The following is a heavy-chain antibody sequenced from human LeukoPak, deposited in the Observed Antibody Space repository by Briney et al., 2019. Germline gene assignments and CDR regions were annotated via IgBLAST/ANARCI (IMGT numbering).Heavy chain of an antibody. V-gene: IGHV4-59*08. Sequence: SETLSLTCSVSGGTLNSFYWSWIRQPPGKGLEWIGYVYYTGNTNYNPSLKSRVTISADTSKNQFSLKLNSVTAADTAVYYCARVGAEGDENFDYWGQGTLVTVSS. CDR3: ARVGAEGDENFDY. CDR1: GGTLNSFY. J-gene: IGHJ4*02. CDR2: VYYTGNT. D-gene: IGHD2-21*02.